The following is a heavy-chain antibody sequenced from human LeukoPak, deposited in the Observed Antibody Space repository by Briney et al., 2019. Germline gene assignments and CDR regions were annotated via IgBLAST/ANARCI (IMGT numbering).Heavy chain of an antibody. D-gene: IGHD3-3*01. Sequence: GGSLRLSCAASGFTFSSYWMSWVRQAPGKGLEWVANIKQDGSEKYYVDSVKGRFTISRDNAKNSLYLQMNSLRAEDTAVYYCARAYYDFWSGSDNWFDPWGQGTLVTVSS. CDR2: IKQDGSEK. J-gene: IGHJ5*02. CDR1: GFTFSSYW. CDR3: ARAYYDFWSGSDNWFDP. V-gene: IGHV3-7*01.